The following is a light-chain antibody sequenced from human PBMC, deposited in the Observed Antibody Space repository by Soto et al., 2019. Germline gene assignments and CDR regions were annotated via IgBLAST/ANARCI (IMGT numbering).Light chain of an antibody. CDR2: SAS. Sequence: EIVLTQSPGTLSLSPGEGATFSCRASQSISSNYLAWYQQKPGQAPRLLIYSASSRATGIPDRFSGSGSGTDFTLTISRLEPEDFAVYYCQQYGDSPITFGQGTRLEIE. CDR1: QSISSNY. CDR3: QQYGDSPIT. J-gene: IGKJ5*01. V-gene: IGKV3-20*01.